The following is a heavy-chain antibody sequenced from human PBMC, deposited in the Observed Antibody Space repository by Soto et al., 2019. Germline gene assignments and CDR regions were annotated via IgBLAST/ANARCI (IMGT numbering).Heavy chain of an antibody. D-gene: IGHD3-10*01. CDR2: ISGGGDTT. Sequence: VQLVQSGAEVRKPGSSLRLSCAASGFTFNNYAMTWVRQAPGKGLEWVSAISGGGDTTSYADSVKGRFTVSRDGSKNTLYLQMSSLRAEDTALYYCAKGRGGSGSLTPRVDFWGQGTLVTVSS. CDR3: AKGRGGSGSLTPRVDF. V-gene: IGHV3-23*04. CDR1: GFTFNNYA. J-gene: IGHJ4*02.